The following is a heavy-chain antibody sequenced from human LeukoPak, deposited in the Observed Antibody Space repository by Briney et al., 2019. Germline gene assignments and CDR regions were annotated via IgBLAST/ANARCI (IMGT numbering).Heavy chain of an antibody. CDR1: GFTFSSYW. V-gene: IGHV3-7*01. CDR3: VREGLECSGSSCQRAAFDY. CDR2: IKQDGSEK. J-gene: IGHJ4*02. D-gene: IGHD2-2*01. Sequence: GGSLRLSCAASGFTFSSYWMSWVRQAPGKGLEWVANIKQDGSEKYYVDSVKGRFTISRDNAKNSLYLQMNSLRDEDTAVYYCVREGLECSGSSCQRAAFDYWGQGTLVTVSS.